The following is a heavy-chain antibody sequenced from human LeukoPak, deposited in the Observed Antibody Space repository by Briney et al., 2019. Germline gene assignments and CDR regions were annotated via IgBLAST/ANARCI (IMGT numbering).Heavy chain of an antibody. V-gene: IGHV4-34*01. J-gene: IGHJ4*02. D-gene: IGHD1-26*01. Sequence: SETLSLTCAVYVESFSGYDLSWIRRPPGKGLEWIGEINHSGSTKYNPSLKSRVTISVDTSKNQFSLKVSSMTAADTAVYYCARGSGIDRASTVSGYFDYWGQGALVTVSS. CDR1: VESFSGYD. CDR2: INHSGST. CDR3: ARGSGIDRASTVSGYFDY.